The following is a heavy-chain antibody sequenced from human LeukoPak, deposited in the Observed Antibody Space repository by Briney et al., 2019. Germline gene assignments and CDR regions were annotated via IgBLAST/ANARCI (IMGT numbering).Heavy chain of an antibody. J-gene: IGHJ6*03. V-gene: IGHV4-39*07. Sequence: PSETLSLTCTVSGGSISSSSYYWGWIRQTPGKALEWIGNMYYRGSTYYNPSLNSRVSMSLDTSKNQFSLKLSSVTAADTAVYYCASNDVFYYYMDVWGKGTTVTVSS. D-gene: IGHD1-1*01. CDR1: GGSISSSSYY. CDR2: MYYRGST. CDR3: ASNDVFYYYMDV.